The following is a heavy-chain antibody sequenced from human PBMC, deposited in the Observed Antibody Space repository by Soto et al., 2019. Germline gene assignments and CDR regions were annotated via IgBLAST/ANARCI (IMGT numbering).Heavy chain of an antibody. D-gene: IGHD5-12*01. CDR3: ATHPHYSGYDIDY. Sequence: GGSLRLSCAASGFTFSSYSMNWVRQAPGKGLEWVSSISSSSSYIYYADSVKGRFTISRDNAKNSLYLQMNSLRAEDTAVYYCATHPHYSGYDIDYWGQGTLVTVSS. CDR2: ISSSSSYI. V-gene: IGHV3-21*01. J-gene: IGHJ4*02. CDR1: GFTFSSYS.